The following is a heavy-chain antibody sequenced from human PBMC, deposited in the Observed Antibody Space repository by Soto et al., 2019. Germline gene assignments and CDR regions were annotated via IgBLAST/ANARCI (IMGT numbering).Heavy chain of an antibody. CDR3: ARAGGLLWFGETNYYYGMDV. J-gene: IGHJ6*02. CDR2: ILYSGNT. V-gene: IGHV4-34*12. Sequence: SETLSLTCAVYGVSFSGYYWSWIRKPPGKGLEWIGEILYSGNTNYNPSLKSRVTISVDTSKNQFSLKLSSVTAADTAVYYCARAGGLLWFGETNYYYGMDVWGQGTTVTV. D-gene: IGHD3-10*01. CDR1: GVSFSGYY.